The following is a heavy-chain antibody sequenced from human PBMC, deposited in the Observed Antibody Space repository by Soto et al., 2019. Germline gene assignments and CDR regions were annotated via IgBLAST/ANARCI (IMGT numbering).Heavy chain of an antibody. CDR1: GYTFTGYY. Sequence: QVQLVQSGAEVKKPGASVKVSCKASGYTFTGYYMHWVRQAPGQGLEWMGWINHNRCGTNYAQKCQGRVTMTRDTSISTADMDLRRLRSDDTALYYCAIDLLFNPTVTTWYFHYWGQGTLVTVSS. CDR2: INHNRCGT. CDR3: AIDLLFNPTVTTWYFHY. V-gene: IGHV1-2*02. D-gene: IGHD4-17*01. J-gene: IGHJ4*02.